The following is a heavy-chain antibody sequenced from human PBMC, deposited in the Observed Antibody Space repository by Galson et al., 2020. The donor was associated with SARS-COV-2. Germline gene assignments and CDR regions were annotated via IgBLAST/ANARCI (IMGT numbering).Heavy chain of an antibody. V-gene: IGHV3-33*01. Sequence: GGSLRLSCAASGFTFSSYGMHWVRQAPGKGLEWVAVIWYDGSNKYYADSVKGRFTISRDNSKNTLYLQMNSLRAEDTAVYYCARDGTPQVVVAAMYYYYYGMDVWGQGTTVTVSS. CDR1: GFTFSSYG. CDR2: IWYDGSNK. D-gene: IGHD2-15*01. CDR3: ARDGTPQVVVAAMYYYYYGMDV. J-gene: IGHJ6*02.